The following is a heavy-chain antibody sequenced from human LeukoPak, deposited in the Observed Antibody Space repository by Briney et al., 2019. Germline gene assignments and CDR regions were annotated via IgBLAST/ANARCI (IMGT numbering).Heavy chain of an antibody. J-gene: IGHJ4*02. CDR1: GFTFSSSA. D-gene: IGHD2-15*01. CDR2: ISASGGST. Sequence: GGSLRLSCAASGFTFSSSAMSWVRQVPGKGLEWVSGISASGGSTYYADSVRGRFTISRDNSKNTLYLQMNSLRAEDTAVYYCAKGGAPAKTPIGYWGQGTLVTVSS. V-gene: IGHV3-23*01. CDR3: AKGGAPAKTPIGY.